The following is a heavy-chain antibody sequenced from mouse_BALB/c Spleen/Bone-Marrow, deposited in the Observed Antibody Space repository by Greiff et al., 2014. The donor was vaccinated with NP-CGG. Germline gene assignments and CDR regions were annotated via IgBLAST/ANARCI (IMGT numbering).Heavy chain of an antibody. J-gene: IGHJ4*01. CDR3: ARFAGTPYTMDY. CDR1: GYSITSYYS. CDR2: IHYSGIT. D-gene: IGHD4-1*01. Sequence: VQLKESGPDLVKPSQSLSLTCTVTGYSITSYYSWHWIRQFPGNKLEWMGYIHYSGITVYNPSLKSRISITRDTSNNQFFLQLNSVTTEDTATYCCARFAGTPYTMDYWGQGTSVTVSS. V-gene: IGHV3-1*02.